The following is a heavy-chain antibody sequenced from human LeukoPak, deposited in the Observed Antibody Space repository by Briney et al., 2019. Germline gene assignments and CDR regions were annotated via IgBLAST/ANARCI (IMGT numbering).Heavy chain of an antibody. V-gene: IGHV1-69*04. CDR2: IIPILGIA. D-gene: IGHD3-22*01. CDR3: AREEYDSSGYYYFDY. Sequence: GASVKVSCKASGGTFSSYAISWVRQAPGQGLEWMGRIIPILGIANYAQKFQGRVTITADKSTSTAYMELSSLRSEDTAVYYCAREEYDSSGYYYFDYWGQGTLVTVSS. J-gene: IGHJ4*02. CDR1: GGTFSSYA.